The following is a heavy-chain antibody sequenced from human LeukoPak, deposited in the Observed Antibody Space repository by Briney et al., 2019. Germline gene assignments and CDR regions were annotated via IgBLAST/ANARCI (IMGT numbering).Heavy chain of an antibody. CDR2: ISSSGSTI. D-gene: IGHD6-19*01. CDR1: GVTFSDYY. J-gene: IGHJ6*03. V-gene: IGHV3-11*04. CDR3: ARGDRSSVWYRYYYYMDV. Sequence: PGGSLRLSCAASGVTFSDYYMSWVRQAPGKGLEWVSYISSSGSTIYYADPVKGRFTIFRDNAKNSLYLQMNSLRAEDTAVYYCARGDRSSVWYRYYYYMDVWGKGTTVTVSS.